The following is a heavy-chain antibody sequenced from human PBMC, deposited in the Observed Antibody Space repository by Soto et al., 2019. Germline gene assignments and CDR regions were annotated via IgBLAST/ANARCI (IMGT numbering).Heavy chain of an antibody. CDR1: GFNFEDRA. D-gene: IGHD6-13*01. Sequence: PGGSLRLSCVVSGFNFEDRAMHWVRQVPGKGLEWVSGIYWNSNKIDYADSVKGRFTISRENSKNTLYLQMNSLRAEDTAVYYCAKPPSSWGPGPPTPTFDYWGQGTLVTVSS. CDR2: IYWNSNKI. V-gene: IGHV3-9*01. CDR3: AKPPSSWGPGPPTPTFDY. J-gene: IGHJ4*02.